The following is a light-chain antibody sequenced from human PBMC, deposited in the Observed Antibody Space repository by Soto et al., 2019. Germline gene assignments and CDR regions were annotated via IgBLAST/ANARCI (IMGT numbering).Light chain of an antibody. Sequence: DIQMTQSPSTLSASVGDRVTINCRASQSISSWLAWYQQKPGKVPKLLIYAASTLQSGVPSRFSGSGSGTDFTLTISSLQPEDVATYYCQKYNSAPWTFGQGTKVDI. V-gene: IGKV1-27*01. CDR2: AAS. J-gene: IGKJ1*01. CDR1: QSISSW. CDR3: QKYNSAPWT.